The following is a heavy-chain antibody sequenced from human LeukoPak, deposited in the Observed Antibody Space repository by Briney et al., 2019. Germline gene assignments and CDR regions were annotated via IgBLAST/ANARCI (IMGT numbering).Heavy chain of an antibody. CDR2: IYYSGST. J-gene: IGHJ4*02. V-gene: IGHV4-59*01. D-gene: IGHD6-19*01. CDR3: ARGSTAVSGTLDS. CDR1: GGSISSYY. Sequence: PSETLSLTCTVSGGSISSYYWSWIRQPPGKGLEWIGYIYYSGSTNYNPSLKSRVTISVDTSKNQFSLKLSSVTAADTAVYYCARGSTAVSGTLDSWGQGTLVTVSS.